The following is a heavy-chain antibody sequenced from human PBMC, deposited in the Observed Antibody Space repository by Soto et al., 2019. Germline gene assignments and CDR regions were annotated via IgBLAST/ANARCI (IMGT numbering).Heavy chain of an antibody. J-gene: IGHJ6*03. CDR2: ISGSGGST. D-gene: IGHD6-13*01. CDR1: GFTFSSYA. Sequence: GESLKISCAASGFTFSSYAMSWVRQAPGKGLEWVSAISGSGGSTYYADSVKGRFTISRDNSKNTLYLQMNSLRAEDTAVYYCAKDLPNRYSSSCMDVWGKGTTVTVSS. V-gene: IGHV3-23*01. CDR3: AKDLPNRYSSSCMDV.